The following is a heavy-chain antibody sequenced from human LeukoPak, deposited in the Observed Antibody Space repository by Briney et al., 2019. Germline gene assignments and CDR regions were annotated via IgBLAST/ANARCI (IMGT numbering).Heavy chain of an antibody. Sequence: GESLQISSKGSGYSFTYYWIGWVRQMPGKGLEWMGIIYPGDSDTRYRPSFQGQVTISVDKSISTAYLQWSSLKASDTAMYYCARQDGNSKYYFDYWGQGTLVTVSS. CDR1: GYSFTYYW. J-gene: IGHJ4*02. D-gene: IGHD1-1*01. CDR3: ARQDGNSKYYFDY. V-gene: IGHV5-51*01. CDR2: IYPGDSDT.